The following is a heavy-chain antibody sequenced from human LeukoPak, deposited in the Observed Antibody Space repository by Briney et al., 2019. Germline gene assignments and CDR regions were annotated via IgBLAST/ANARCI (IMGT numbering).Heavy chain of an antibody. Sequence: GSLRLSCAASGFTFSSYEMNWVRRAPGKGLEWVSYISSSGSTIYYADSVKGRFTISRDNAKNSLYLQMNSLRAEDTAVYYCARNNYYGSGSPFDYWGQGTLATVSS. J-gene: IGHJ4*02. CDR2: ISSSGSTI. D-gene: IGHD3-10*01. CDR3: ARNNYYGSGSPFDY. CDR1: GFTFSSYE. V-gene: IGHV3-48*03.